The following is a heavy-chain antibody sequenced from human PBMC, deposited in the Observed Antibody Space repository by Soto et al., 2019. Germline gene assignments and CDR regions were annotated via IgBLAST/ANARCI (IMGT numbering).Heavy chain of an antibody. Sequence: SETLSLTCAVAGGSISSGGYSWSWIRQPPGKGLEFIGYIYQGGTTYYNSSLMSRVTISVDRSKNQFSLNLSYVTAADAAVYYCTRGSSGSGMDVWGHGTKV. J-gene: IGHJ6*01. CDR3: TRGSSGSGMDV. CDR2: IYQGGTT. D-gene: IGHD3-10*01. CDR1: GGSISSGGYS. V-gene: IGHV4-30-2*01.